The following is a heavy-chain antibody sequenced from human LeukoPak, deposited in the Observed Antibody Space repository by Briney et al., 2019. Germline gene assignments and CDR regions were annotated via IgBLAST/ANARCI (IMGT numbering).Heavy chain of an antibody. CDR2: IIPIFGTA. D-gene: IGHD4-17*01. Sequence: ASVKVSCKASGGTFSSYAISWVRQAPGQGLEWMGGIIPIFGTANYAQKFQGRVTITADKSTSTAYMELSSLRSEDTAVYYCARGWLGMITVTTSGGGDYYYGMDVWGKGTTVTVSS. J-gene: IGHJ6*04. V-gene: IGHV1-69*06. CDR3: ARGWLGMITVTTSGGGDYYYGMDV. CDR1: GGTFSSYA.